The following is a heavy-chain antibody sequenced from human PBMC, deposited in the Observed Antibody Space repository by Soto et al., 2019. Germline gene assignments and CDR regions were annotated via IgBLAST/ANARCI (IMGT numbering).Heavy chain of an antibody. D-gene: IGHD2-15*01. Sequence: PGGSLRLSCAASGLAFSNYGMTWVRQAPGKGLEWVSAISGGGGSTYYADSVRGRFTISRDNSRNTLFLQMNSLRADDTAFYYCAKQAIAVVVATTDWYFDLWGRGTLVTVSS. CDR3: AKQAIAVVVATTDWYFDL. J-gene: IGHJ2*01. CDR2: ISGGGGST. V-gene: IGHV3-23*01. CDR1: GLAFSNYG.